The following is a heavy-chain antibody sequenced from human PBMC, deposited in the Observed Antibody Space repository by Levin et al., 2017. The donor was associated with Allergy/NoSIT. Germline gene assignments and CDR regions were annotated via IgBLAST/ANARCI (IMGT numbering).Heavy chain of an antibody. Sequence: PGGSLRLSCAASGFTFSSYAMHWVRQAPGKGLEWVAVISYDGSNKYYADSVKGRFTISRDNSKNTLYLQMNSLRAEDTAVYYCARNNHDYPRGGGFDSWGQGTMVTVSS. V-gene: IGHV3-30-3*01. CDR3: ARNNHDYPRGGGFDS. J-gene: IGHJ3*02. CDR1: GFTFSSYA. D-gene: IGHD2-15*01. CDR2: ISYDGSNK.